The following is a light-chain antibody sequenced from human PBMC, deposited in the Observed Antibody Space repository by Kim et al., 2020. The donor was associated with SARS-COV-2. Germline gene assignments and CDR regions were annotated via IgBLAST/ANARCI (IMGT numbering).Light chain of an antibody. J-gene: IGLJ1*01. Sequence: QTATRTCTGNSNNVVNRGAAWLQQHQGHPPKLLSYRNNNRPSGVSERFSTSRSGNTASLTITGLQPEDEADYYCSAWDTRLNGYVFGTGTKVTVL. CDR1: SNNVVNRG. CDR3: SAWDTRLNGYV. V-gene: IGLV10-54*01. CDR2: RNN.